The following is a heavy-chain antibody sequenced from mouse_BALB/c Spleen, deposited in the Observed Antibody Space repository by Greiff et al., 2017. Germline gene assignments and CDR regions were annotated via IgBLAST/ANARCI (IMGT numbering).Heavy chain of an antibody. CDR2: ISSGGSYT. D-gene: IGHD2-10*02. J-gene: IGHJ2*01. V-gene: IGHV5-6-4*01. CDR3: TYGNYEGY. CDR1: GFTFSSYT. Sequence: EVMLVESGGGLVKPGGSLKLSCAASGFTFSSYTMSWVRQTPEKRLEWVATISSGGSYTYYPDSVKGRFTISRDNAKNTLYLQMSSLKSEDTAMYYCTYGNYEGYWGQGTTLTVSS.